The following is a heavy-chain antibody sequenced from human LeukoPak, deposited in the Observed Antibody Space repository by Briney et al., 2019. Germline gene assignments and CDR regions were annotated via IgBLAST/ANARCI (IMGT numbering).Heavy chain of an antibody. V-gene: IGHV3-30*02. CDR1: GFTFSSYG. Sequence: GGSLRLSCAASGFTFSSYGMHWVRQAPGKGLEWVAVIWYDGSNKYYADSVKGRFTISRDNSKNTLYLQMNSLRAEDTAVYYCAKDRRRGTYYYDSSGLFDYWGQGTLVTVSS. D-gene: IGHD3-22*01. J-gene: IGHJ4*02. CDR3: AKDRRRGTYYYDSSGLFDY. CDR2: IWYDGSNK.